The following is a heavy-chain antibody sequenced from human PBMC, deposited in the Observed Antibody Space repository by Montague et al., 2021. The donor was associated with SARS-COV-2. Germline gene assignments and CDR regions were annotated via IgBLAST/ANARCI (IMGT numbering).Heavy chain of an antibody. J-gene: IGHJ3*01. V-gene: IGHV4-59*08. CDR1: GGSTASHY. CDR3: ARGWAFDP. D-gene: IGHD6-19*01. Sequence: SETLSLTCTVSGGSTASHYCNWIRQSPGKRPELICYVYFNGNTKYNPSLPSRVTISIYPSENQFSLTLNSVTAAATAVYFCARGWAFDPWGQGRLVTVSS. CDR2: VYFNGNT.